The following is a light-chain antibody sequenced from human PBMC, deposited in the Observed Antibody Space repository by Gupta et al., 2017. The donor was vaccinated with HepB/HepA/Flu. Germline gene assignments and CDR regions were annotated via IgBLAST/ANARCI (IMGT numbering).Light chain of an antibody. J-gene: IGKJ1*01. CDR2: AAS. V-gene: IGKV1-39*01. CDR1: QNINNY. Sequence: DIQMTHSPSSLSAAVGDRVTITCRASQNINNYLNWYHQKPGEVPKLLIYAASSLQSGVPSRFSGSGSGTDFTLTITELQPEDFGSFFCQQCDVTPRTFGQGTXVEIK. CDR3: QQCDVTPRT.